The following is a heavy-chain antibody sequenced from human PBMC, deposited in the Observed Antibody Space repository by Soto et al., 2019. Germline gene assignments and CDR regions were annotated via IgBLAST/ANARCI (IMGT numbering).Heavy chain of an antibody. CDR1: GFTVSHNY. V-gene: IGHV3-53*04. CDR2: IYSGGTT. CDR3: AGGVWFAP. J-gene: IGHJ5*02. Sequence: EVQLVESGGGLVQPGGSLRLSCAASGFTVSHNYMSWVRQAPGKGLEWVSVIYSGGTTNYADSVKGRFTISRHNSKNTLYLQMSSLRAEDTAVYYCAGGVWFAPWGQGTLVTVSS.